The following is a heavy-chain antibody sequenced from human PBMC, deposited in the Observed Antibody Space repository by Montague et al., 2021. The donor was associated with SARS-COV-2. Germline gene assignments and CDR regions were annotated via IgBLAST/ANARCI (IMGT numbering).Heavy chain of an antibody. CDR3: ARHTRGWQPFDF. V-gene: IGHV4-59*01. CDR1: GGSIRSYY. D-gene: IGHD6-19*01. CDR2: IYSSGST. J-gene: IGHJ4*02. Sequence: SETLSLTCTVSGGSIRSYYWSWIRQPPGKGLEWIGEIYSSGSTNYIPSLKSRVTISMDTSKSQFSLKLTSVTAADTAVYYCARHTRGWQPFDFWGQGTLVTVSS.